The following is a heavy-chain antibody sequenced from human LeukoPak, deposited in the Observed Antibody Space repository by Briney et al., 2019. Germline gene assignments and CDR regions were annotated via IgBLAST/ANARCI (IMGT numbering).Heavy chain of an antibody. CDR1: GFTFSSYS. Sequence: PGGSLRLSCAASGFTFSSYSMNWVRQAPGKGLEWVSSISSSSSYIYYADSVKGRFTISRDNAKNSLYLQMNSLRAEDTAVYYCARDVDTAMVFDYWGQGTLLTVSS. J-gene: IGHJ4*02. CDR2: ISSSSSYI. V-gene: IGHV3-21*01. CDR3: ARDVDTAMVFDY. D-gene: IGHD5-18*01.